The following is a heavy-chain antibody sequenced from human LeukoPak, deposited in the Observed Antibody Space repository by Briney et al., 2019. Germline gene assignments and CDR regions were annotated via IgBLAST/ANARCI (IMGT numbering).Heavy chain of an antibody. CDR2: MYSRGDT. V-gene: IGHV3-53*01. Sequence: GGSLRLSCAASGFTVSDNYMSWVRQAPGKGLEWVSVMYSRGDTYYANSVKGRFTFSRGISKNTLHLQMNGLRTEDTAMYYCARDAPQVPAAGVLASWGQGTLVIVSS. CDR1: GFTVSDNY. J-gene: IGHJ5*02. D-gene: IGHD6-13*01. CDR3: ARDAPQVPAAGVLAS.